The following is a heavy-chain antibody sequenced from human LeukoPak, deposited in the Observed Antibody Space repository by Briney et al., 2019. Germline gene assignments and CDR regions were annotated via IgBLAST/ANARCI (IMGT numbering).Heavy chain of an antibody. D-gene: IGHD3-10*01. CDR3: ARGSGGDGSGSL. CDR1: GDSISTYY. J-gene: IGHJ4*02. CDR2: IYYSVTS. Sequence: SETLSLTCTVSGDSISTYYWSWIRQPPGKGPEWIGYIYYSVTSDYNPSPMRRVTMSVDMSTNQISLKLSSVTAADTAVYYCARGSGGDGSGSLWGQGTLVTVSS. V-gene: IGHV4-59*01.